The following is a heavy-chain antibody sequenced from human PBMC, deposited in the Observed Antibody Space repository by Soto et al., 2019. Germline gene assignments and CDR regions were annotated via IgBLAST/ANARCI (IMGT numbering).Heavy chain of an antibody. D-gene: IGHD1-26*01. J-gene: IGHJ4*02. V-gene: IGHV3-23*01. CDR1: GFTFSTYA. Sequence: GGSLRLCCAGSGFTFSTYAMAWVRQAPGKALELVSTISDSGSNTHYVDSVEGRFTISRDNSKSTVFLHMNSLRADDSAVYYCARDVGGSSLFDYWGQGTLVTVSS. CDR2: ISDSGSNT. CDR3: ARDVGGSSLFDY.